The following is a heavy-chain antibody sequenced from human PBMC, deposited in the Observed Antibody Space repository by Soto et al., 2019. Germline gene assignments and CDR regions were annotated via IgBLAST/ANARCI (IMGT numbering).Heavy chain of an antibody. J-gene: IGHJ5*02. Sequence: EVQLVESGGGLVKPGGSLRLSCAASGFTFSSYSMNWVRQAPGKGLEWVSSISSSSSYIYYADSVKGRFTISRDNAKNSLYLQMNSLRAEETDVYYLARVVGDITGWLEPWGQGTLVTVSS. V-gene: IGHV3-21*01. D-gene: IGHD1-26*01. CDR3: ARVVGDITGWLEP. CDR2: ISSSSSYI. CDR1: GFTFSSYS.